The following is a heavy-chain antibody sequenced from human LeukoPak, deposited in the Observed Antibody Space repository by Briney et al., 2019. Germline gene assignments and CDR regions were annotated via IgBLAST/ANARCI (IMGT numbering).Heavy chain of an antibody. J-gene: IGHJ4*02. Sequence: KSSETLSLTCTVSGGSISSYYWSWIRQPPGKGLEWIGEINHSGSTNYNPSLKSRVTISVDTSKNQFSLKLSSVTAADTAVYYCARSVTGIAAAGSHFDYWGQGTLVTVSS. CDR2: INHSGST. V-gene: IGHV4-34*01. CDR1: GGSISSYY. CDR3: ARSVTGIAAAGSHFDY. D-gene: IGHD6-13*01.